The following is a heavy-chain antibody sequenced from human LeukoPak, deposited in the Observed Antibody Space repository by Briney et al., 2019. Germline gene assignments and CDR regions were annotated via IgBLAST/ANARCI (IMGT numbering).Heavy chain of an antibody. V-gene: IGHV4-38-2*01. J-gene: IGHJ4*02. Sequence: SETLSLTCAVSGYSTSSGYYWGWIRQPPGKGLEWIGSIYHSGSTYYNPSLKSRVTISVDTSKNQFSLKLSSVTAADTAVYYCARSRSTSCYKCSYFDYWGQGTLVTVSS. CDR3: ARSRSTSCYKCSYFDY. CDR2: IYHSGST. D-gene: IGHD2-2*02. CDR1: GYSTSSGYY.